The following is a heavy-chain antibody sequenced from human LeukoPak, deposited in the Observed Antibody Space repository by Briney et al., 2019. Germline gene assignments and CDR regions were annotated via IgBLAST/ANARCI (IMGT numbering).Heavy chain of an antibody. V-gene: IGHV3-23*01. Sequence: PGGSLRLSCAASGFTFSSYAMTWVRQAPGKGLEWVSAISGSGDSTYYADSVKGRFTISRDNSKNTLYLQMNSLRAEDTAVYYCAKARGNYYDSSGNDYWGQGAMVTVSS. CDR1: GFTFSSYA. CDR3: AKARGNYYDSSGNDY. CDR2: ISGSGDST. D-gene: IGHD3-22*01. J-gene: IGHJ4*02.